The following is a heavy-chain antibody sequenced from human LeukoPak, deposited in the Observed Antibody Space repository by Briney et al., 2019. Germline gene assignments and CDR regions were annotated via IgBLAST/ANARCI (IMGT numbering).Heavy chain of an antibody. D-gene: IGHD1-7*01. CDR1: GFTVSNNY. J-gene: IGHJ6*03. CDR2: IHSGGTT. Sequence: PGGSLRLSCAASGFTVSNNYMSWVRQAPGKGLECVSVIHSGGTTYYADSVKGRFTISRDNSKNTLFLQMNTLRAEDTAVYYCARTNWNYLLRYYYYMDVWGKGTTVTVSS. CDR3: ARTNWNYLLRYYYYMDV. V-gene: IGHV3-53*01.